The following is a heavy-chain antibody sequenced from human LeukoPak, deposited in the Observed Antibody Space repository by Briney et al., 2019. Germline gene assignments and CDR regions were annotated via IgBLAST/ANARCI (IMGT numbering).Heavy chain of an antibody. CDR3: ARDGGTAMPFDY. V-gene: IGHV3-7*01. CDR1: GFTFTSFW. D-gene: IGHD5-18*01. J-gene: IGHJ4*02. CDR2: IKQDGSLT. Sequence: GGSLRLSCAASGFTFTSFWMSWVRQAPGKGLEWVANIKQDGSLTYYVDSVEGRFTISRDNAQNSLYLQMNTLRAEDTAVYYCARDGGTAMPFDYWGQGTLVTVSS.